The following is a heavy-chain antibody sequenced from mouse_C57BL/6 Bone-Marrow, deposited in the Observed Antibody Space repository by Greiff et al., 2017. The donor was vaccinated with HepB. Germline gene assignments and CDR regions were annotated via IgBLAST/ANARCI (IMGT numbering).Heavy chain of an antibody. CDR3: AIEMDGLYFDY. Sequence: QVQLKQPGAELVKPGASVKVSCKASGYTFTSYWMHWVKQRPGQGLEWIGRIHPSDSDTNYNQKFKGKATLTVDKSSSTAYMQLSSLTSEDSAVYYCAIEMDGLYFDYWGQGTTLTVSS. D-gene: IGHD3-1*01. J-gene: IGHJ2*01. CDR1: GYTFTSYW. V-gene: IGHV1-74*01. CDR2: IHPSDSDT.